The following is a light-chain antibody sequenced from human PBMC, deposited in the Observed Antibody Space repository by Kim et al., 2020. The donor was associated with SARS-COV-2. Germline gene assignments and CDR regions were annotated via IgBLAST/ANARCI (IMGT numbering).Light chain of an antibody. CDR1: QRVSSN. V-gene: IGKV3-15*01. CDR3: QQYNNRPLT. J-gene: IGKJ4*01. Sequence: VSPGGRAALSCRASQRVSSNLAWYQQKPGQAPRLVIHGASSRATGSPARFSGSESGTEFTLTISSLQSEDFAGYYCQQYNNRPLTFGGGTKVDIK. CDR2: GAS.